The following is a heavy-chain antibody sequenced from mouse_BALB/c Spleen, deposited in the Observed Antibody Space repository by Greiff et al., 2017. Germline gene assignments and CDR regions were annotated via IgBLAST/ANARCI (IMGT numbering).Heavy chain of an antibody. CDR2: IRLKSNNYAT. V-gene: IGHV6-6*02. CDR1: GFTFSNYW. CDR3: TRGDYMDY. Sequence: EVKLVESGGGLVQPGGSMKLSCVASGFTFSNYWMNWVRQSPEKGLEWVAEIRLKSNNYATHYAESVKGRFTISRDDSKSSVYLQMNNLRAEDTGIYYCTRGDYMDYWGQGTSVTVSS. J-gene: IGHJ4*01. D-gene: IGHD2-4*01.